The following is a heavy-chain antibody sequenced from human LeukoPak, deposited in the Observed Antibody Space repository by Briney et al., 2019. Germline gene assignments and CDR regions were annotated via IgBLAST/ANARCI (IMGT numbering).Heavy chain of an antibody. V-gene: IGHV3-33*01. CDR3: ARALFGSESYPCF. D-gene: IGHD3-10*01. J-gene: IGHJ4*02. Sequence: PGRSLRLSCAASGFAFNTYAMHWVRQAPGQGLEWVALIWHDGSHKFYSNSVRGQFTISRHNSKNTVSLQINNLRPEYTAVYYCARALFGSESYPCFWGQGTLVNVSS. CDR1: GFAFNTYA. CDR2: IWHDGSHK.